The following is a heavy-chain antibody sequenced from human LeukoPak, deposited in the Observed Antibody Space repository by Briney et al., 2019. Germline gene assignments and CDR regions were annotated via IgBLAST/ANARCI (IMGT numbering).Heavy chain of an antibody. J-gene: IGHJ5*02. Sequence: PGGSLRLSCAASGFTVSSNYMSWVRQAPGKGLEWVAVISYDGSNKYYADSVKGRFTISRDNSKNTLYLQMNSLRAEDTAVYYCAKDAAEYYYDSSGYLNWFDPWGQGTLVTVSS. D-gene: IGHD3-22*01. CDR2: ISYDGSNK. V-gene: IGHV3-30*18. CDR1: GFTVSSNY. CDR3: AKDAAEYYYDSSGYLNWFDP.